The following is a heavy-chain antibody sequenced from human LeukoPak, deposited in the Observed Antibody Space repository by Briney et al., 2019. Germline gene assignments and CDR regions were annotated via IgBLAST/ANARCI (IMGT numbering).Heavy chain of an antibody. J-gene: IGHJ3*02. CDR1: GFAVSSHR. Sequence: GGSLRLSCAASGFAVSSHRMTWVRQAPGKGLEWVSAISGSGGSTYYADSVKGRFTISRDNSKNTLYLQMNSLRAEDTAVYYCAKRESRYSSGWYGGAFDIWGQGTMVTVSS. CDR2: ISGSGGST. D-gene: IGHD6-19*01. CDR3: AKRESRYSSGWYGGAFDI. V-gene: IGHV3-23*01.